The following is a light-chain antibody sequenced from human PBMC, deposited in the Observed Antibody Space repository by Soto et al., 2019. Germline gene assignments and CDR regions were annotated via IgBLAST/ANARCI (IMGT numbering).Light chain of an antibody. CDR3: NQYISYPWT. J-gene: IGKJ1*01. V-gene: IGKV1-8*01. Sequence: AIRMTQSPSSFSASTGDRVTITCRASQGISSYLAWYQQKPGKAPKLLIYAASTLQSGVPSRFSGSGSGTDFTPPLSCRKFKDLPINYGNQYISYPWTFGQGTRVELK. CDR1: QGISSY. CDR2: AAS.